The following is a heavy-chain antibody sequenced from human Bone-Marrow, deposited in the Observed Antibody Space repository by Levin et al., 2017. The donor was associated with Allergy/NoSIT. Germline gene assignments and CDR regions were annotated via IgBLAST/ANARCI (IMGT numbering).Heavy chain of an antibody. V-gene: IGHV1-18*01. CDR2: ISDYNGNS. CDR3: ARDWYSRGWFNGQDFDY. Sequence: GESLKISCKASGYTFSDFGISWVRQAPGQGLEWMGWISDYNGNSKYAQKFQGRLTLTTDTSTRTVYMELRSLRSDDTAVYYCARDWYSRGWFNGQDFDYWGQGTLVTVSS. J-gene: IGHJ4*02. CDR1: GYTFSDFG. D-gene: IGHD6-19*01.